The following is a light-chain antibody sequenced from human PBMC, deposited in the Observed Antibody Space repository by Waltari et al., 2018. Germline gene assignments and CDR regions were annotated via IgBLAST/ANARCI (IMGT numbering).Light chain of an antibody. CDR2: FAS. Sequence: TQSPPFLSVTPGQPASISCRSSQNPLHSDGHYRLDWYLQRTGQSPQLLIYFASRRASGVPDRFSGSGSGTNFILEISRVEAEDVGVYYCMQALRTPLAFGQGTRLEIK. CDR1: QNPLHSDGHYR. V-gene: IGKV2-28*01. J-gene: IGKJ5*01. CDR3: MQALRTPLA.